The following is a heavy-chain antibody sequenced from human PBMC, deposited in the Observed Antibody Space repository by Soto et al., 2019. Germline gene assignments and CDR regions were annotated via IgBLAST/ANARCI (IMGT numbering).Heavy chain of an antibody. J-gene: IGHJ6*02. V-gene: IGHV3-21*01. CDR2: ISSSSSYI. Sequence: EVQLVESGGGLVKPGGSLRLSCAASGFTFSSYSMNWVRQAPGKGLEWVSSISSSSSYIYYADSVKGRFTISRDNAKNSLYLQMNSLRAEDTAVYYCARNRYIVVVPAAKLGGDYYYGMDVWGQGTTVTVSS. CDR3: ARNRYIVVVPAAKLGGDYYYGMDV. CDR1: GFTFSSYS. D-gene: IGHD2-2*01.